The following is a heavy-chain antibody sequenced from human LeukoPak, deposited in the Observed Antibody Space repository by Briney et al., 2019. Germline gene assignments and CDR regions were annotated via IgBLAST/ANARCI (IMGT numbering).Heavy chain of an antibody. V-gene: IGHV4-31*03. Sequence: SETLSLTCTVSGGSISSGGYYWSWIRQHPGKGLEWIGYIYYSGSTYYNPSLKSRVTISVDTSKNQFSLKLSSVTAADTAVYYCATRRTGGSGAFDIWGQGTMVTVSS. CDR2: IYYSGST. CDR3: ATRRTGGSGAFDI. CDR1: GGSISSGGYY. J-gene: IGHJ3*02. D-gene: IGHD1-14*01.